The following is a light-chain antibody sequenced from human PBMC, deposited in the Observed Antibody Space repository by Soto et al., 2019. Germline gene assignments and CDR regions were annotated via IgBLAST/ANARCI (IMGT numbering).Light chain of an antibody. CDR3: QTWGTGIQV. Sequence: QLVLTQSPSASASLGASVKLTCTLSSGHSSHAIAWHQQQPEKGPRYLMKLNSDGSHYKGGGIPDRFSGSSSGAERYLTISSLQSEDEADYYCQTWGTGIQVFGTGTKLTVL. CDR2: LNSDGSH. J-gene: IGLJ1*01. V-gene: IGLV4-69*01. CDR1: SGHSSHA.